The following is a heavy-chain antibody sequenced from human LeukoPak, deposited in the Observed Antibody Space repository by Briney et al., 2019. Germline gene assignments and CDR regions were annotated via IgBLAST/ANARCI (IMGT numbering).Heavy chain of an antibody. D-gene: IGHD6-13*01. CDR1: GFTFSKNG. Sequence: PGGSLRLSCAASGFTFSKNGMSWVRQAPGKGLEWVAVISYDGSNKYYADSVKGRFTISRDNSKNTLYLQMNSLRAEDTAVYHCAKVEGPGPNGAAAAFDYWGQGTLVTVSS. V-gene: IGHV3-30*18. J-gene: IGHJ4*02. CDR3: AKVEGPGPNGAAAAFDY. CDR2: ISYDGSNK.